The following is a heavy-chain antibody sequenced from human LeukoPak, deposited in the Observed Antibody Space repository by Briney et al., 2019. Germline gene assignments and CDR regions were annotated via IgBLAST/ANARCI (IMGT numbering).Heavy chain of an antibody. CDR3: ARDRAAANYYYYGMDV. CDR1: GFTFSIYA. V-gene: IGHV3-23*01. J-gene: IGHJ6*02. Sequence: GGSLRLSCAASGFTFSIYAMSWVRQAPGEGLEWVSSVTGSGSSTYYADSVKGRFTISRDNSRNTLYLQMNSLRADDTAVYYCARDRAAANYYYYGMDVWGQGTTVTVSS. CDR2: VTGSGSST. D-gene: IGHD6-13*01.